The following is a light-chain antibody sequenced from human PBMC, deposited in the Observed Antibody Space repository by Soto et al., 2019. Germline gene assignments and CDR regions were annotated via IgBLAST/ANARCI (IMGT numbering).Light chain of an antibody. CDR2: KAS. V-gene: IGKV1-5*03. J-gene: IGKJ5*01. CDR3: LQYYSYLFT. CDR1: QSFSGW. Sequence: RQMTKCPAARCASVECRVSSTWRASQSFSGWLAWYQQKPGKAPKLLIYKASSLQSGVPSRFSGSGSGTDFTLTICCLQSEDFATYQCLQYYSYLFTGGQGTRLEIK.